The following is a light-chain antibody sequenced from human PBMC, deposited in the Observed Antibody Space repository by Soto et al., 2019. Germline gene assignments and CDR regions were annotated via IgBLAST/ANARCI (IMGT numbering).Light chain of an antibody. CDR1: QSVSSN. CDR2: SAS. CDR3: QQYKTGPPIT. V-gene: IGKV3-15*01. Sequence: EIGMTQSPAPLSVSPGERATLSSRASQSVSSNLAWYQQKPGQAPRLLIYSASTRATGIPARSSVSGSGTDFALTISIRQSEDFAVYYCQQYKTGPPITFGQGTRLEIK. J-gene: IGKJ5*01.